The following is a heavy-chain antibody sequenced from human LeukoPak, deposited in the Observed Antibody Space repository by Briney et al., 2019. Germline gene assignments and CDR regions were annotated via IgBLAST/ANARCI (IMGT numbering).Heavy chain of an antibody. CDR1: GLTFSSSV. V-gene: IGHV3-30*02. CDR3: AKDHATYDFLTGYPAY. Sequence: GGSLRLSCAASGLTFSSSVMHWVRQAPGKGLEWVAFIRFDGSDIYYGDSVKGRFTISRDNSKNTLYLHLNSLRGEDTAVYYCAKDHATYDFLTGYPAYWGQGIPVIVSS. CDR2: IRFDGSDI. J-gene: IGHJ4*02. D-gene: IGHD3-9*01.